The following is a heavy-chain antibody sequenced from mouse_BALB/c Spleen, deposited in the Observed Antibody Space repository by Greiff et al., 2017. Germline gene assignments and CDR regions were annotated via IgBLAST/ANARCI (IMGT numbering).Heavy chain of an antibody. D-gene: IGHD2-4*01. Sequence: EVKLMESGAELVKPGASVKLSCTASGFNIKDTYMHWVKQRPEQGLEWIGRIDPANGNTKYDPKFQGKATITADTSSNTAYLQLSSLTSEDTAVYYCARSTMITKVAYWGQGTLVTVSA. CDR3: ARSTMITKVAY. CDR2: IDPANGNT. V-gene: IGHV14-3*02. CDR1: GFNIKDTY. J-gene: IGHJ3*01.